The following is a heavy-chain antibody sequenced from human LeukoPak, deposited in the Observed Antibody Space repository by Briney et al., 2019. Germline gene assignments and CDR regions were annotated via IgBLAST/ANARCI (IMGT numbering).Heavy chain of an antibody. CDR1: GYAFSTSG. V-gene: IGHV1-18*01. Sequence: ASVKVSCKASGYAFSTSGISWVRQAPGQGLEWMGWISNYNGHTKYAQKFQGRVTMTTDTSTSTAYMELTSLTSDDTAVYYCARDKDLGAVAGTFDCWGQGTLLTVSS. D-gene: IGHD6-19*01. CDR2: ISNYNGHT. CDR3: ARDKDLGAVAGTFDC. J-gene: IGHJ4*02.